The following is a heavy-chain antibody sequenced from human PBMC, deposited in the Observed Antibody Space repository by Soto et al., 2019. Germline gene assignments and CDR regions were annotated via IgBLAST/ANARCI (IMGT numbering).Heavy chain of an antibody. Sequence: GGSLRLSCAASGFTFSSYWLHWVRQAPGKGLVWVSRINSDGSSRSYADSVKGRFTISRDNAKNTLYLQMNSLRAEDAAVYDCARVRRYSGSHSGPLDYCGQGT. CDR3: ARVRRYSGSHSGPLDY. J-gene: IGHJ4*02. V-gene: IGHV3-74*01. CDR1: GFTFSSYW. CDR2: INSDGSSR. D-gene: IGHD1-26*01.